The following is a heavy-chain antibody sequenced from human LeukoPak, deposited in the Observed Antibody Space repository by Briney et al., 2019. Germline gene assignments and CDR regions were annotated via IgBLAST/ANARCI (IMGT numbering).Heavy chain of an antibody. J-gene: IGHJ5*02. Sequence: ASVKVSCKASGGSFNSNIIGWVRQAPGQGLGWMGGIVPIFGKTKYAQKFQGRVTITTDESSSTAYMELSSLRSDDTAIYYCARGWGIPAPISWFDPWGQGTLVTVSS. CDR1: GGSFNSNI. CDR2: IVPIFGKT. D-gene: IGHD2-2*01. V-gene: IGHV1-69*05. CDR3: ARGWGIPAPISWFDP.